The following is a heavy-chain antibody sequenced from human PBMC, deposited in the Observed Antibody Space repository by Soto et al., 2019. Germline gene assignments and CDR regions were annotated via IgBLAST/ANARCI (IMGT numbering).Heavy chain of an antibody. D-gene: IGHD5-12*01. V-gene: IGHV3-15*01. CDR3: ATEGPFTLRPFDN. CDR2: IKSKRDSGTT. Sequence: ESGGRLVKRGGSLRLSCATSGFTFSNAWMSWVPQAPGKGLEWVGRIKSKRDSGTTDYFAPEHGRCTISRDDSEDTLYLQMHRYITEDTAVYYSATEGPFTLRPFDNGGEGPLVTVSP. CDR1: GFTFSNAW. J-gene: IGHJ4*02.